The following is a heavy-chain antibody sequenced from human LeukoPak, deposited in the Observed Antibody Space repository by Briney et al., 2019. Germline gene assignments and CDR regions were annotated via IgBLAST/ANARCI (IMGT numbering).Heavy chain of an antibody. V-gene: IGHV3-48*03. CDR2: ISSSGSTI. CDR3: ARLRGGYRLY. D-gene: IGHD5-24*01. J-gene: IGHJ4*02. CDR1: GFTFSDYE. Sequence: GGSLILSCAASGFTFSDYEMNWVRQAPGKGLEWVSYISSSGSTIYYTDSVKGRFTISRGNAKNSLYLQINSLRAEDTTVYYCARLRGGYRLYWGQGTLVTVSS.